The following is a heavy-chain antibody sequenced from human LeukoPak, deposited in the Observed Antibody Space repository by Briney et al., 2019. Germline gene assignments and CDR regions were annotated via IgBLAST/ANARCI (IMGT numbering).Heavy chain of an antibody. Sequence: LSLTCTVSGGSISSGGYYWSWIRQHPGKGLEWIGYIYYSGSTYYNPSLKSRVTISVDTSKNQFSLKLSSVTAADTAVYYCARGTVTTMVDYWGQGTLVTVSS. CDR3: ARGTVTTMVDY. J-gene: IGHJ4*02. D-gene: IGHD4-17*01. CDR1: GGSISSGGYY. V-gene: IGHV4-31*03. CDR2: IYYSGST.